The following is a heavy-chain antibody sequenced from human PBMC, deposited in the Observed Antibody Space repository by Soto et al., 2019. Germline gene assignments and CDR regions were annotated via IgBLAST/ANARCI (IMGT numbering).Heavy chain of an antibody. CDR2: ISSSSSYI. V-gene: IGHV3-21*01. Sequence: EVQLVESGGGLVKPGGSLRLSCAASGFTFSSYSMNWVRKAPGKGLEWVSSISSSSSYIYYADSVKGRFTISRDNAKNSLYLQMNSLRAEDTAVYYCARDGSYYYYMDVWGKGTTVTVSS. D-gene: IGHD1-1*01. CDR3: ARDGSYYYYMDV. CDR1: GFTFSSYS. J-gene: IGHJ6*03.